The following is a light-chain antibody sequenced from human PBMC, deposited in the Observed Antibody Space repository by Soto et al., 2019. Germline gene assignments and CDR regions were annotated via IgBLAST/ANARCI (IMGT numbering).Light chain of an antibody. CDR3: CSYAGSYTYV. Sequence: QSALTQPRSVSGSPGQSVTLSCTGTSSDVGGYHYVSWYQHHPGKAPKIIIYDVNKRPSGVPDRFSGSKSGNTASLTISGLQTEDEADYYCCSYAGSYTYVFGTGTKLTVL. CDR2: DVN. CDR1: SSDVGGYHY. J-gene: IGLJ1*01. V-gene: IGLV2-11*01.